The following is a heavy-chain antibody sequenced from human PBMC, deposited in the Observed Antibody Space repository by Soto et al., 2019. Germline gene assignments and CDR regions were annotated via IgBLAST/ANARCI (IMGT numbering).Heavy chain of an antibody. V-gene: IGHV1-46*01. CDR1: GYTFTSYY. Sequence: ASVKVSCKACGYTFTSYYMHWVRQAPGQGLEWMGIINPSGGSTSYAQKFQGRVTMTRDTSTSTVYMELSSLRSEDTAVYYCAREVGQYYDSSGPEDYYYYGMDVWGQGTTVTV. CDR3: AREVGQYYDSSGPEDYYYYGMDV. CDR2: INPSGGST. D-gene: IGHD3-22*01. J-gene: IGHJ6*02.